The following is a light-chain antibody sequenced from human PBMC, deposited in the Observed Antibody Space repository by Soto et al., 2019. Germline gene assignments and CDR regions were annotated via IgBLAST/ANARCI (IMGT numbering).Light chain of an antibody. Sequence: QSVLTHPPSVSGAPGQTITISCSGNSSNIGAGYGVHWYQHLPGTAPKLLIYDNTNRPSGVPDRFSGSRSGTSASLAITGLHADDEADYYCQSFDNSLGTSYVFGTGTKLTVL. V-gene: IGLV1-40*01. J-gene: IGLJ1*01. CDR3: QSFDNSLGTSYV. CDR2: DNT. CDR1: SSNIGAGYG.